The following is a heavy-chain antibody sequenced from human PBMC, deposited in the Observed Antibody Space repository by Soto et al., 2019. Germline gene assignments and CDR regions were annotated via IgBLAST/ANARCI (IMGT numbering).Heavy chain of an antibody. Sequence: SETLSLTCAFYGGSFIGYYWSWIRQPPGKGLEWIGEINHSGSTNYNPSLKSRVTISVDTSKSQFSLKLSSVTAADTAVYYCARMRFGGLGWFDPWGQGTLVTVSS. CDR1: GGSFIGYY. CDR3: ARMRFGGLGWFDP. V-gene: IGHV4-34*01. CDR2: INHSGST. J-gene: IGHJ5*02. D-gene: IGHD3-10*01.